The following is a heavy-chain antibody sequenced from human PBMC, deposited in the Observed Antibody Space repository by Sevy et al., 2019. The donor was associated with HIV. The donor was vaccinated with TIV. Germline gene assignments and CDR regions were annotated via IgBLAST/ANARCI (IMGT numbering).Heavy chain of an antibody. D-gene: IGHD1-26*01. CDR2: ITSSGSTI. J-gene: IGHJ4*02. Sequence: GGSLRLSCAASGFTFRDYYMSWIRQAPGKGLEWLSYITSSGSTIYSADSVKGRFTISRDNAKNSLYLQMDSLRADDTAVYYCARDLRIVGAAFDSWGQGTLVTVSS. V-gene: IGHV3-11*04. CDR3: ARDLRIVGAAFDS. CDR1: GFTFRDYY.